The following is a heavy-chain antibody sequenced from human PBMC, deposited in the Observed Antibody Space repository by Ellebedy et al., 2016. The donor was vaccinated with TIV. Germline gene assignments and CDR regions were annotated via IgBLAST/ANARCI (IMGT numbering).Heavy chain of an antibody. J-gene: IGHJ6*02. D-gene: IGHD3-22*01. CDR3: ARDLYLGFDSSGYTIYGMDV. CDR1: RYTFTGYY. V-gene: IGHV1-2*04. CDR2: INPNSGGT. Sequence: ASVKVSXKASRYTFTGYYMHWVRQAPGQGLEWMGWINPNSGGTNYAQKFQGWVTMTRDTSISTAYMELSRLRSDDTAVYYCARDLYLGFDSSGYTIYGMDVWGQGTTVTVSS.